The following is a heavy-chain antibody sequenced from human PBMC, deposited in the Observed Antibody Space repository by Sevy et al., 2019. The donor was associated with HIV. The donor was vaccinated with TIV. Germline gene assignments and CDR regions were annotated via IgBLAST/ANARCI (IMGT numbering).Heavy chain of an antibody. Sequence: GGSLRLSCAASGFSFRSYEMNWVRQAPGKGLEWVSYITNSGTSMYYSDSVRGRFTISRDNARNSLYLQMNSLRGEDKAGYYCARDLPPSATTVAHFDCWGQGTLVTVSS. CDR1: GFSFRSYE. V-gene: IGHV3-48*03. CDR2: ITNSGTSM. J-gene: IGHJ4*02. CDR3: ARDLPPSATTVAHFDC. D-gene: IGHD4-17*01.